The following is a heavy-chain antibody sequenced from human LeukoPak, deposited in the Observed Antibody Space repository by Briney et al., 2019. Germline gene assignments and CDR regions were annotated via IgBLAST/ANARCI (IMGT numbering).Heavy chain of an antibody. D-gene: IGHD2-2*01. CDR3: AKDRLFGIVVVPAAFDY. CDR2: IRYDGSNK. V-gene: IGHV3-30*02. J-gene: IGHJ4*02. Sequence: PGGSLRLSCAASGFTFSSYGMHWVRQAPGKGLEWVAFIRYDGSNKYYADSVKGRFTISRDNSENTLYLQMNSLRAEDTAVYYCAKDRLFGIVVVPAAFDYWGQGTLVTVSS. CDR1: GFTFSSYG.